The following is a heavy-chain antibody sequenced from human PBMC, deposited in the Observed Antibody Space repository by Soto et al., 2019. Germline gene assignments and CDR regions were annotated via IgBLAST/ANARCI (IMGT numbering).Heavy chain of an antibody. D-gene: IGHD3-22*01. V-gene: IGHV3-23*01. Sequence: EVQLLESGGGLVQPGGSLRLSCAASGFTFSSYAMSWVRQAPGKGLEWVSGISGSGGNINYADSVKSRFTISRDNSKNTLYLQMNRLRAEDTAVYYCAKDSPYYYDSSDSVGAFDVWGQGTMVTVSS. CDR3: AKDSPYYYDSSDSVGAFDV. CDR2: ISGSGGNI. CDR1: GFTFSSYA. J-gene: IGHJ3*01.